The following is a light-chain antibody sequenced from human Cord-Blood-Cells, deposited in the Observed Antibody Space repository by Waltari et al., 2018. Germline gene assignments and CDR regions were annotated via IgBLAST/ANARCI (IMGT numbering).Light chain of an antibody. J-gene: IGLJ3*02. V-gene: IGLV2-14*03. CDR1: SSDVGGYNY. CDR3: SSYTSSSTWV. CDR2: DVS. Sequence: QSAPTQPASVSGSPGQSITISCTGTSSDVGGYNYVSWYQQHPGKPPKLMIYDVSNRPSGVSNRFSGSKSGNTASLTISGLQAEDEADYYCSSYTSSSTWVFGGGTKLTVL.